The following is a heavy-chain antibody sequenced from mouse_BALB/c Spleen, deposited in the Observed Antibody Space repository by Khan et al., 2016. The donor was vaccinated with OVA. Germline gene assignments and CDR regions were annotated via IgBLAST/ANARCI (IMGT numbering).Heavy chain of an antibody. V-gene: IGHV5-9-3*01. CDR1: GFTFSTYA. CDR2: ISSDGDYI. D-gene: IGHD1-1*01. CDR3: ARHNYGPFAY. J-gene: IGHJ3*01. Sequence: EVELVESGGDLVKPGGSLKLSCAASGFTFSTYAMSWVRQTPEKRLEWVATISSDGDYIYYPDSVKGRFTISRDNAKNTLYLQMSRLRSEDTAMYYCARHNYGPFAYWGQGTLVTVSA.